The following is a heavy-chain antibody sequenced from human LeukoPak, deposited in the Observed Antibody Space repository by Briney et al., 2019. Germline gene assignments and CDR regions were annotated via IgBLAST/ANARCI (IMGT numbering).Heavy chain of an antibody. J-gene: IGHJ4*02. CDR1: GFTFSSYW. V-gene: IGHV3-7*03. CDR2: IKQDGSEK. Sequence: GGSLRLSCAASGFTFSSYWMSWVRQAPGKGLEWVANIKQDGSEKYYVDSVKGRFTISRDNAKNALFLRMSSLRVEDTATYYCASDIVATSGDFWGQGTLVSVSS. D-gene: IGHD5-12*01. CDR3: ASDIVATSGDF.